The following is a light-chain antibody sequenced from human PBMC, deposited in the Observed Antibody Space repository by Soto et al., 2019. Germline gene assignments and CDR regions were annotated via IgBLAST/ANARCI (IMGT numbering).Light chain of an antibody. CDR3: QKHNSAPLF. CDR1: QGISNY. CDR2: AAF. J-gene: IGKJ3*01. Sequence: DIQMTQSPSSLSASVGDRVTITCRASQGISNYLAWYHQKPGKVPQLLIYAAFTLQSGVPSRFSGSGFGTDFTLTISSLQPEDVATYYCQKHNSAPLFFGPGTKVDIK. V-gene: IGKV1-27*01.